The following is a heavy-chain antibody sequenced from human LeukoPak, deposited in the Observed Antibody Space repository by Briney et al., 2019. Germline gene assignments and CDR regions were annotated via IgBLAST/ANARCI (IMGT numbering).Heavy chain of an antibody. CDR1: GFTFSSYW. V-gene: IGHV3-74*01. CDR3: ARVGPGPLIFSGYQEHDYFDY. Sequence: QPGGSLRLSCAASGFTFSSYWMHWVRHAPGKGLVWVSRINSDGSSTSYADSVKGRFTISRDNAKNTLYLQMNSLRAEDTAVYYCARVGPGPLIFSGYQEHDYFDYWGQGTLVTVSS. D-gene: IGHD5-12*01. CDR2: INSDGSST. J-gene: IGHJ4*02.